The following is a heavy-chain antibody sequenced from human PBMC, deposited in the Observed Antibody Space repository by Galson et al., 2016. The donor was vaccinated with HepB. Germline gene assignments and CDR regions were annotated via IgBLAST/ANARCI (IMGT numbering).Heavy chain of an antibody. J-gene: IGHJ4*02. CDR3: ARDGDFSASYYFDY. D-gene: IGHD2-21*01. CDR2: INSDGSST. CDR1: GFPFRSYW. V-gene: IGHV3-74*01. Sequence: SLRLSCAASGFPFRSYWMHWVRQAPGKGLVWVSRINSDGSSTGYADSVKGRFTISRDNAKNTLYLQMNSLRAEDTAVYYCARDGDFSASYYFDYWGQGTTCTVSS.